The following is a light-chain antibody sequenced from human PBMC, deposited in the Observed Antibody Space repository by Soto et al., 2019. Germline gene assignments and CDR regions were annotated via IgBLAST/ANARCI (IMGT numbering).Light chain of an antibody. CDR1: QSISSY. CDR2: AAS. V-gene: IGKV1-39*01. J-gene: IGKJ5*01. Sequence: DIQMTQSPSTLSASVGDRVTITCRASQSISSYLNWYQQKPGKAPKLLIYAASSLQSGVPSRFSGSGSGTDFTLTISSLQPYDFATYYCQLSYSTPITFGQVTRLEIK. CDR3: QLSYSTPIT.